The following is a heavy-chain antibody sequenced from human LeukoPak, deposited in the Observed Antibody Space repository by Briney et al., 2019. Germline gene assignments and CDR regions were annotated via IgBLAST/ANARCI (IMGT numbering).Heavy chain of an antibody. CDR2: IYTSGST. J-gene: IGHJ6*03. CDR3: ARVSWFPGTSYYYMDV. D-gene: IGHD1-1*01. Sequence: SSETLSLTCTVSGGSISSGSYYWSWIRQPAGKGLEWIGHIYTSGSTNYNPSLKSRVTISVDTSKNQFSLKLSSVTAADTAVYFCARVSWFPGTSYYYMDVWGKGTTVTVSS. CDR1: GGSISSGSYY. V-gene: IGHV4-61*09.